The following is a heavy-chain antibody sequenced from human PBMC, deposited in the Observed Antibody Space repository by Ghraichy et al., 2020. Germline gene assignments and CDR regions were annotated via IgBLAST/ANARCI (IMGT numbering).Heavy chain of an antibody. J-gene: IGHJ4*02. CDR3: ARDSSYYTTPIDY. V-gene: IGHV3-21*01. CDR1: GFTFSSYS. CDR2: ISSSSSYI. D-gene: IGHD1-26*01. Sequence: GGSLRLSCAASGFTFSSYSMNWVRQAPGKGLEWVSSISSSSSYIYYADSVKGRFTISRDNAKNSLYLQMNSLRAEDTAVYYCARDSSYYTTPIDYWGQGTLVTVSS.